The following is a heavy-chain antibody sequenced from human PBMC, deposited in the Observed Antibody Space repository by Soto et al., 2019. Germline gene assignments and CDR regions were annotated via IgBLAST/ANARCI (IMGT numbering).Heavy chain of an antibody. CDR3: ARGGVQHALDV. Sequence: EVQLVQSGGGLVQPGGSLRLSCAASGFTFSNYWMYWVRQAPGKGLVWVSRGNNDGTDTTHADSVKGRFTIATDNAENTLYLHMNSLRAEDTAVYYCARGGVQHALDVWGQGSTVTVSS. V-gene: IGHV3-74*03. D-gene: IGHD3-10*01. J-gene: IGHJ6*02. CDR1: GFTFSNYW. CDR2: GNNDGTDT.